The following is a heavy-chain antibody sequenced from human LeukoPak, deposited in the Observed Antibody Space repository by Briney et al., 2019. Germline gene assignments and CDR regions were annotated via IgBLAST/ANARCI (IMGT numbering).Heavy chain of an antibody. CDR1: GVSFSGYY. CDR2: IKHSGST. Sequence: SETLSLTCAVYGVSFSGYYWSWIRQPPGKGLEWIGEIKHSGSTNYNPSLKSRVTISVDTSKNQFSLKLSSVTAADTAVYYCARFGAGGSGSYCSYYYGMYVWGKGTTVTVSA. V-gene: IGHV4-34*01. CDR3: ARFGAGGSGSYCSYYYGMYV. J-gene: IGHJ6*04. D-gene: IGHD3-10*01.